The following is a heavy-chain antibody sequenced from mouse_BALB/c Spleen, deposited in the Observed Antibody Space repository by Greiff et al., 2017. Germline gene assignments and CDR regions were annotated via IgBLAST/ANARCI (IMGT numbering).Heavy chain of an antibody. J-gene: IGHJ3*01. CDR1: GFNIKDYY. CDR2: IDPENGNT. Sequence: EVQVVESGAELVRPGALVKLSCKASGFNIKDYYMHWVKQRPEQGLEWIGWIDPENGNTIYEPKFQGKASITADTSSNTAYLQLSSLTSEDTAVYYCARGTTATFAYWGQGTLVTVSA. CDR3: ARGTTATFAY. D-gene: IGHD1-2*01. V-gene: IGHV14-1*02.